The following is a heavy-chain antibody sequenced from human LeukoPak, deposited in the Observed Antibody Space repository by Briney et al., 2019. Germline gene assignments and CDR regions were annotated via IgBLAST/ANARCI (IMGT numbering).Heavy chain of an antibody. CDR2: VSPPGGGT. CDR3: ARDNSVEDTAWWFDP. J-gene: IGHJ5*02. V-gene: IGHV3-23*01. D-gene: IGHD4-23*01. Sequence: GGSLRLSCAASGFTFSNHGMNWVRQAPGKGLEWLSGVSPPGGGTYYADSVKGRFTISRDDSKNTLSLQMNSLRVEDTAVYYCARDNSVEDTAWWFDPWGQGTLVTVSS. CDR1: GFTFSNHG.